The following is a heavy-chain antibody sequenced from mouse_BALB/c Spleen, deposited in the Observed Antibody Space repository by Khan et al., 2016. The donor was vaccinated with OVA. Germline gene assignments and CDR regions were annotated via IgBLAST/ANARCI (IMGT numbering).Heavy chain of an antibody. CDR1: GYSITSGYA. Sequence: EVQLQESGPGLVKPSQSLSLTCTVTGYSITSGYAWNWIRQFPENKLGWMGYISYSGVTSYTPSLKSRISITRDTSKNQFFLQLNSVTTEDTATYYCARGNYYGYYFDYWGQGTTLTVSS. J-gene: IGHJ2*01. D-gene: IGHD1-1*01. CDR2: ISYSGVT. CDR3: ARGNYYGYYFDY. V-gene: IGHV3-2*02.